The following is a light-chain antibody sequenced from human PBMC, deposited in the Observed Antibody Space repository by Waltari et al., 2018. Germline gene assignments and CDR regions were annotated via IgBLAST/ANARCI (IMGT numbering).Light chain of an antibody. CDR2: VTSDGRQ. V-gene: IGLV4-69*01. J-gene: IGLJ1*01. Sequence: QLVLTQSPSASASPGASVKLTCTLRGGHSGYAIAWHQQHPEKGPRCLMKVTSDGRQNKGDGIPDRFSGSSSGAERYLTISSLQSEDEADYYCQTWASGLYVFGTGTKVTVV. CDR3: QTWASGLYV. CDR1: GGHSGYA.